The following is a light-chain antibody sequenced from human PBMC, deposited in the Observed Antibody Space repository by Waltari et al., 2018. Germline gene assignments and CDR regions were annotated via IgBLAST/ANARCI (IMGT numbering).Light chain of an antibody. V-gene: IGKV3-11*01. J-gene: IGKJ1*01. Sequence: EIVLTQSPATLFLSPGERATLSCRASQSVSSNLAWYQQQPGQAPRLRVYDASNRATGVPARFSGSGSGTDFTLIISSLEPEDFAVYYCHQYYSTPRTFGQGTKVEIK. CDR1: QSVSSN. CDR3: HQYYSTPRT. CDR2: DAS.